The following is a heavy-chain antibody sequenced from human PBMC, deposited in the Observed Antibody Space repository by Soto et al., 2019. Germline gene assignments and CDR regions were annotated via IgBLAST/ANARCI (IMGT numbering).Heavy chain of an antibody. CDR1: RFIFNNYG. D-gene: IGHD1-26*01. V-gene: IGHV3-30*18. CDR2: IAYDGSSK. J-gene: IGHJ4*02. CDR3: AKDRGAMGASTRFDY. Sequence: EGSLRLSCEAYRFIFNNYGMHWVRQAPGKGLEWVAVIAYDGSSKYYSDSVKGRFTISRDNSKNTLFLQMNSLRVEDTAVYYCAKDRGAMGASTRFDYWGPVALVTFSS.